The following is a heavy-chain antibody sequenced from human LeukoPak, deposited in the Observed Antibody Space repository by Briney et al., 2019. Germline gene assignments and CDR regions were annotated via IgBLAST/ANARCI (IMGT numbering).Heavy chain of an antibody. J-gene: IGHJ5*02. CDR3: ATTAAAGTRLAWFDP. CDR1: GGSISSYNW. CDR2: IYHSRST. V-gene: IGHV4-4*02. Sequence: NPSETLSLTCVVSGGSISSYNWWSWVRQPPGKGLEWIGEIYHSRSTNYNPSLKSRVTISLDKSKNQFSLKLSSVTAADTAVYYCATTAAAGTRLAWFDPWGQGTLVTVSS. D-gene: IGHD6-13*01.